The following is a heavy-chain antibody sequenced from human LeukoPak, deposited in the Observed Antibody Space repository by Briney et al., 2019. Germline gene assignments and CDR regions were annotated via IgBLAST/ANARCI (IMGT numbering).Heavy chain of an antibody. J-gene: IGHJ6*02. V-gene: IGHV4-61*02. D-gene: IGHD3-3*01. CDR2: VYTNGIT. CDR1: GASISSGGYY. Sequence: SETLSLTCTVSGASISSGGYYWSWIRQSAGKGLEWIGRVYTNGITKYNPSLNSRVTISLDTSKNQFSLKLSSVTAADTAVYYCARFITISQNYFFYGLDVWGQGTTVIVSS. CDR3: ARFITISQNYFFYGLDV.